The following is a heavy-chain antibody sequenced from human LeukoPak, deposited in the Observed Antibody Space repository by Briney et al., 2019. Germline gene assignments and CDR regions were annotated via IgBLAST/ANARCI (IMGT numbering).Heavy chain of an antibody. J-gene: IGHJ4*02. V-gene: IGHV1-46*01. CDR2: INPSGGST. Sequence: ASVKVSCKASGYTFTSYYMHWVRQAPGQGLEWMGIINPSGGSTSYAQKFQGRVTMTRDTSISTAYMELSRLRSDDTAVYYCARAAHDYWGQGTLVTVSS. CDR1: GYTFTSYY. CDR3: ARAAHDY.